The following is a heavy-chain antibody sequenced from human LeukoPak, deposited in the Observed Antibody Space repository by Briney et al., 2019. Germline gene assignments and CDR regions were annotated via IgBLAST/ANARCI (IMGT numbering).Heavy chain of an antibody. D-gene: IGHD5-24*01. Sequence: GGSLRLSCAASGFTFSSYWMSWVRQAPGKGLEWVANIKQDGSEKYYVDSVKGRFTISRDNAKNSLYLQMNSLRAEDTAVYYCARVGDGYNMGFDYWGQGTLVTVSS. V-gene: IGHV3-7*01. J-gene: IGHJ4*02. CDR2: IKQDGSEK. CDR1: GFTFSSYW. CDR3: ARVGDGYNMGFDY.